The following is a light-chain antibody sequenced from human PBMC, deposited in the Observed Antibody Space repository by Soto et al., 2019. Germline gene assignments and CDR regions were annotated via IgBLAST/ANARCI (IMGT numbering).Light chain of an antibody. J-gene: IGKJ1*01. CDR1: QSVSNNY. Sequence: EIVLTQSPGTLSLSPGERATLSCRASQSVSNNYLAWYQQKPGQAPRLLIYGASTRATGIPARFSGSVSGTGFTLTISRLEPEDFAVYYCQQYGSSPPWTFGQGTKVDIK. CDR2: GAS. CDR3: QQYGSSPPWT. V-gene: IGKV3-20*01.